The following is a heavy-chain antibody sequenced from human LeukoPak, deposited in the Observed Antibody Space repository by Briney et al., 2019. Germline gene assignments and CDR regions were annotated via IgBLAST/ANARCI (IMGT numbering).Heavy chain of an antibody. Sequence: GGSLRLSCTASGFTFSSQTMNWVRQAPGKGLEWVSYISSTSSVIYYADSVKGRFTVSRDNAKSSLYLQMNSLRAEDTAVYYCARNLPAADYWGQGTLVTVSS. CDR1: GFTFSSQT. J-gene: IGHJ4*02. CDR3: ARNLPAADY. CDR2: ISSTSSVI. V-gene: IGHV3-48*04. D-gene: IGHD2-2*01.